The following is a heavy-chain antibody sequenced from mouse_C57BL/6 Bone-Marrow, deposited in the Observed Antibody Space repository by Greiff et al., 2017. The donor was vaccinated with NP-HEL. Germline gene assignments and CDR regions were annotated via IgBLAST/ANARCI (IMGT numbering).Heavy chain of an antibody. Sequence: DVKLVESGGDLVKPGGSLKLSCAASGFTFSSYGMSWVRQTPDKRLEWVATISSGGSYTYYPDSVKGRFTISRDNAKNTLYLQMSSLKSEDTAMYYCARRGSSYDYWGQGTTLTVSS. CDR2: ISSGGSYT. D-gene: IGHD1-1*01. CDR3: ARRGSSYDY. CDR1: GFTFSSYG. V-gene: IGHV5-6*02. J-gene: IGHJ2*01.